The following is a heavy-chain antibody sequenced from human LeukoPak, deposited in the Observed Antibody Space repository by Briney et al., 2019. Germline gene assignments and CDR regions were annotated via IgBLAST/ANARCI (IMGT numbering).Heavy chain of an antibody. CDR1: AFTFSNYW. V-gene: IGHV3-23*01. CDR3: AKDRMGGVTFFDY. D-gene: IGHD2-21*02. CDR2: ISGSGGST. Sequence: PGGSLRLSCAASAFTFSNYWMGWVRQAPGKGLEWVSAISGSGGSTYYADSVKGRFSISRDNSKKIVYLQMNSLRAEDTAVYYCAKDRMGGVTFFDYWGQGTLVTVSS. J-gene: IGHJ4*02.